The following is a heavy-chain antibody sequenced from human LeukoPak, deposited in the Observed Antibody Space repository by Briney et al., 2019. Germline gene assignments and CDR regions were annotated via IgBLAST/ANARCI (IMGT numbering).Heavy chain of an antibody. Sequence: PSETLSLTCAVYGGSFSGYYWSWIRQPPGKGLEWIGEINHSGSTNYNPSLKSRVTISLDTSKNQFSLRLSSVTAADTAVYYCARQSSSSWYSWFDPWGQGTLVTVSS. CDR1: GGSFSGYY. CDR3: ARQSSSSWYSWFDP. J-gene: IGHJ5*02. CDR2: INHSGST. D-gene: IGHD6-13*01. V-gene: IGHV4-34*01.